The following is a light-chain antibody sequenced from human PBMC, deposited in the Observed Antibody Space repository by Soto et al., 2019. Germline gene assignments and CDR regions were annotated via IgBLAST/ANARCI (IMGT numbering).Light chain of an antibody. J-gene: IGKJ1*01. Sequence: EIVLTQSPGTLSLSPGERATLSCRASQSVSNNYLAWYQQKPGQAPRLLIYGASNRATGIPDRFMGSGSGAVFSLTISRLEPEDFAVYYCQQYGSSGTFGKGTKVDIK. CDR2: GAS. V-gene: IGKV3-20*01. CDR1: QSVSNNY. CDR3: QQYGSSGT.